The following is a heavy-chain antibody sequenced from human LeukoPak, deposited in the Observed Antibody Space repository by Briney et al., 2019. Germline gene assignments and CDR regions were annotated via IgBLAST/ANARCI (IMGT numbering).Heavy chain of an antibody. D-gene: IGHD3-22*01. CDR3: AVIRDYDSSGNHY. V-gene: IGHV3-11*04. Sequence: GGSLRLSCAASGFTFSDYYMSWIRQAPGKGLEWVSYISSSGSTIYYADSVKGRFTISRDNSKNTLYLQMNGLRAEDTSVYYCAVIRDYDSSGNHYWGQGTLVTVST. J-gene: IGHJ4*02. CDR2: ISSSGSTI. CDR1: GFTFSDYY.